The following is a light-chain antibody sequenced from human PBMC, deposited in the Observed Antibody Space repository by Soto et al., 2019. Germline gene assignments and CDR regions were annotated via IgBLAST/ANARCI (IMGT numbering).Light chain of an antibody. V-gene: IGKV1-9*01. CDR2: AAS. Sequence: DIQLTHSPSFLSPSIVYSVTITCRASQVISTSLAWYQVKPGKAPKLLIYAASTLESGVPSRFSATVSGTEFSLTITSLQPEDFATYYCQQLFDSPITFGQGTRLEIK. CDR3: QQLFDSPIT. J-gene: IGKJ5*01. CDR1: QVISTS.